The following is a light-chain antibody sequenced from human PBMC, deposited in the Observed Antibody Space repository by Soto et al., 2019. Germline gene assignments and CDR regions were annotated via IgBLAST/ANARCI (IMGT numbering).Light chain of an antibody. CDR1: QSVSSSF. Sequence: EIVLTQSPGTLSLSPGERATLSCRASQSVSSSFLAWYRQKPGQAPRLLIYGASSRATGIPDRFSGSGSGIDFTLTISRLEPEDFAVYYCLQYDSSPRTFGQGTKLEIK. CDR3: LQYDSSPRT. V-gene: IGKV3-20*01. J-gene: IGKJ2*01. CDR2: GAS.